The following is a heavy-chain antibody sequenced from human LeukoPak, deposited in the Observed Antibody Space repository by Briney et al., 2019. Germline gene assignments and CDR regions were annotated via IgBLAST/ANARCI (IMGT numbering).Heavy chain of an antibody. D-gene: IGHD3-3*01. CDR1: GFTFSTYW. Sequence: GGSLRLSCAASGFTFSTYWMHWVRQAPGKGLVWVSRINTDGSSTSYADSVKGRFTISRDNAKNTLYLQMNSLRAEDTAVYYCARGGPYDFWSGYSYYYYYYMDVWGKGTTVTVSS. CDR2: INTDGSST. V-gene: IGHV3-74*01. J-gene: IGHJ6*03. CDR3: ARGGPYDFWSGYSYYYYYYMDV.